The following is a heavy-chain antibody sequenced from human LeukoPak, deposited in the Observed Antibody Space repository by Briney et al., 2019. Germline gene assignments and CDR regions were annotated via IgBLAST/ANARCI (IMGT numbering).Heavy chain of an antibody. J-gene: IGHJ3*02. Sequence: SETLSLTCTVSGGSISSSSYYWGWIRQPPGKGLEWIGSIYYSRSTYYNPSLKSRVTISVDTSKNQFSLKLSSVTAADTAVYYCAFSSSWADAFDIWGQGTMVTVSS. V-gene: IGHV4-39*01. CDR2: IYYSRST. CDR1: GGSISSSSYY. CDR3: AFSSSWADAFDI. D-gene: IGHD6-13*01.